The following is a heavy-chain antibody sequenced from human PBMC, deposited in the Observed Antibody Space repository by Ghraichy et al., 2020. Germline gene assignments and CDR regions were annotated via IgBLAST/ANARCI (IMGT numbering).Heavy chain of an antibody. CDR1: GFTFSSYW. CDR3: ARWIVVVTATLYYYYGMDV. J-gene: IGHJ6*02. V-gene: IGHV3-7*03. Sequence: GGSLRLSCAASGFTFSSYWMSWVRQAPGKGLEWVANIKQDGSEKYYVDSVKGRFTISRDNAKNSLYLQMNSLRAEDTAVYYCARWIVVVTATLYYYYGMDVWGQGTTVTVSS. CDR2: IKQDGSEK. D-gene: IGHD2-21*02.